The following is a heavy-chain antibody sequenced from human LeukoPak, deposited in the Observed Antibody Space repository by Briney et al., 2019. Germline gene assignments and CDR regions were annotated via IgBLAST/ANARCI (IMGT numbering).Heavy chain of an antibody. CDR2: IYYSGST. J-gene: IGHJ4*02. D-gene: IGHD3-22*01. V-gene: IGHV4-39*07. Sequence: SETLSLTCTVSGGSISSSSYYWGWIRQPPGKGLEWIGSIYYSGSTYYNPSLKSRVTISVDTSKNQFSLKLSSVTAADTAVYYCARTYYYDSSGFDYWGQGTLVTVSS. CDR1: GGSISSSSYY. CDR3: ARTYYYDSSGFDY.